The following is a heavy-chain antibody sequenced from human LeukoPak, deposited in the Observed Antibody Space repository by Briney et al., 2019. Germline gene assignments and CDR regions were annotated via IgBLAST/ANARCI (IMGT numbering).Heavy chain of an antibody. Sequence: PGGSLRLSCAPSGFTFDNFAMTWVRQAPGKWLEWVSEITGSGGSTYYADSVKGRLTISRDNSKNTLYLQMNSLRAEVTAIYYCARELFDFDYWGQGTLVTVSS. CDR2: ITGSGGST. V-gene: IGHV3-23*01. CDR1: GFTFDNFA. CDR3: ARELFDFDY. J-gene: IGHJ4*02. D-gene: IGHD3-10*01.